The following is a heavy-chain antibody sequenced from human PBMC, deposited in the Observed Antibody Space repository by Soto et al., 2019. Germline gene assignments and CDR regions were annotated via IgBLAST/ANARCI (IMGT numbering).Heavy chain of an antibody. Sequence: GGSLRLSCAASGFTFSSYGTHWVRQAPGKGLEWVAVISYDGSNKYYADSVKGRFTISRDNSKDTLYLQMNSLRAEDTAVYYCAKLPGIAVAGTVVFDYWGQGTLVTVSS. CDR3: AKLPGIAVAGTVVFDY. D-gene: IGHD6-19*01. J-gene: IGHJ4*02. V-gene: IGHV3-30*18. CDR1: GFTFSSYG. CDR2: ISYDGSNK.